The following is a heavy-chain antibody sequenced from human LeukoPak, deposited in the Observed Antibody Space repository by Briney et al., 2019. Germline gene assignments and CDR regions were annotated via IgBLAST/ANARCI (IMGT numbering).Heavy chain of an antibody. CDR3: ARDSQLRGDDYGYFDY. CDR1: GFTFDDYA. CDR2: ITWNSGTI. J-gene: IGHJ4*02. V-gene: IGHV3-9*01. Sequence: QPGRSLRLSCAACGFTFDDYAMHWVRQAPGKGLEWVSGITWNSGTIAYADSVKGRFIISRDNAKNSLYLQMNSLRNEDTALYYCARDSQLRGDDYGYFDYWGQGTLVTASS. D-gene: IGHD5-12*01.